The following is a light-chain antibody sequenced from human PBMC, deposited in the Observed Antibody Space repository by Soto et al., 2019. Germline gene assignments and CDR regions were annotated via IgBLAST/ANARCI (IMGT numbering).Light chain of an antibody. J-gene: IGKJ4*01. Sequence: DIQMTQSPSTLSASVGDRVTITCRASQSISSWLAWYQQKPGKAPKLLIYDASSLEIGVPSRFSGSGSGTEFTLTISSLQPDDFATYYCQQYNSYSPDTFGGGTKVEIK. CDR3: QQYNSYSPDT. V-gene: IGKV1-5*01. CDR2: DAS. CDR1: QSISSW.